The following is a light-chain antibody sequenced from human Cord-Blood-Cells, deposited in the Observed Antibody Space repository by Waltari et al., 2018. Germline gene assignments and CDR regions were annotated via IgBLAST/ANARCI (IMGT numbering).Light chain of an antibody. J-gene: IGKJ3*01. CDR3: QQRSNWQGFT. CDR2: DAS. CDR1: QSVSSY. V-gene: IGKV3-11*01. Sequence: DIVLTQPPATLYLSPGERATLSCRASQSVSSYLAWYQQKPGQVPSLLIYDASNRSTGIAARFSGSGSGTDFTLTISSLEPEDFAVYYCQQRSNWQGFTFGPGTKVDIK.